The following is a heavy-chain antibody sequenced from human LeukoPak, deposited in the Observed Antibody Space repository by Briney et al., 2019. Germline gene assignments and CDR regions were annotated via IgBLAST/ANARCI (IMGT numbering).Heavy chain of an antibody. V-gene: IGHV4-59*01. CDR3: ARSRSGYSYDHAAFEI. Sequence: PSETLSLTCTVSGGSINGYYWTWIRQSPGKGLEWIGYVYYRGSTTYNPPLRSRVTISVDTSRSQFSLKLSSVTAADTAVYYCARSRSGYSYDHAAFEIWGQGTMVTVSS. CDR1: GGSINGYY. J-gene: IGHJ3*02. CDR2: VYYRGST. D-gene: IGHD5-18*01.